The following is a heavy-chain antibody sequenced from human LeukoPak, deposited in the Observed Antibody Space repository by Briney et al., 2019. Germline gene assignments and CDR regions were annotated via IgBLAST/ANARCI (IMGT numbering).Heavy chain of an antibody. Sequence: GASVKVSCKASGYTFTGYYMHWVRQAPGQGLEWMGWINPNSGGTNYAQKFQGRVTMTRDTSISTAYMELSRLRSDDTAVYYCARVRVIFDPNLYDYWGRGTLVTVSS. CDR3: ARVRVIFDPNLYDY. D-gene: IGHD3-22*01. V-gene: IGHV1-2*02. CDR2: INPNSGGT. J-gene: IGHJ4*02. CDR1: GYTFTGYY.